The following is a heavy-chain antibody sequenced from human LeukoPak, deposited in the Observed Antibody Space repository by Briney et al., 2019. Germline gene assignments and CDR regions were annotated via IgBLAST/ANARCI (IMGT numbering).Heavy chain of an antibody. CDR3: ARAYGARPYYYFDS. D-gene: IGHD4-17*01. V-gene: IGHV4-39*01. CDR2: IYYSGSA. Sequence: SETLSLTCSVSGGSISSNGYYWGCIRQPPGKGLEWIGAIYYSGSAYYNPSLKSRVTISVDTSKNQFSLKVTSVTAADTAVYYCARAYGARPYYYFDSWGQGTLVTVSS. J-gene: IGHJ4*02. CDR1: GGSISSNGYY.